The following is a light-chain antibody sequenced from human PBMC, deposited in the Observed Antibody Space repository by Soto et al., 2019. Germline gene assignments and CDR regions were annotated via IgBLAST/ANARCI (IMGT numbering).Light chain of an antibody. CDR1: SSDIGGSNY. CDR3: CSYAGGFTWV. J-gene: IGLJ3*02. CDR2: DVS. Sequence: QSALTQPRSVSGSPGQSVTISCTGTSSDIGGSNYVSWYQHHPGKAPKLMIYDVSKWPSGVPDRFSGSKSGNTASLTISGLQAEDEADYYCCSYAGGFTWVFGGGTKVTVL. V-gene: IGLV2-11*01.